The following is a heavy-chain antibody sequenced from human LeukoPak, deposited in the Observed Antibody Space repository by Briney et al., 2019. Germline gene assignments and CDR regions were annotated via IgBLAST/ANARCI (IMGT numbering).Heavy chain of an antibody. D-gene: IGHD3-10*01. CDR2: INHSGST. V-gene: IGHV4-34*01. CDR3: ARDQGYYYGSGTFDY. Sequence: SETLSLTCAVYGGSFSGYYWSWIRQPPGKGLEWIGEINHSGSTNYNPSLKSRVTISVDKSKNQFSLKLSSVTAAGTAVYYCARDQGYYYGSGTFDYWGQGALVTVSS. CDR1: GGSFSGYY. J-gene: IGHJ4*02.